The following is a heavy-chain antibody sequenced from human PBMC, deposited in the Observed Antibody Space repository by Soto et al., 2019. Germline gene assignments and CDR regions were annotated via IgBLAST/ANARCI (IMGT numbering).Heavy chain of an antibody. V-gene: IGHV4-31*03. Sequence: LSLTCTVSGGSIRTGGYYWSWIRQHPGKGLEWLGYIYYTGRTYYNPSLKNRLTMSVDMSKSQFSLKLTSLTAADTAVYYCAKDPSPQPTTVVTPGWFDPWGQGILVTVSS. D-gene: IGHD4-17*01. CDR3: AKDPSPQPTTVVTPGWFDP. CDR2: IYYTGRT. J-gene: IGHJ5*02. CDR1: GGSIRTGGYY.